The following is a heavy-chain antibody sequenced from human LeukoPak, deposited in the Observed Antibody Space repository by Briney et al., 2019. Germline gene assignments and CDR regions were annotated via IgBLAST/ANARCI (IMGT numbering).Heavy chain of an antibody. CDR3: ARERGAAGPCIDY. CDR2: ISDSGGST. D-gene: IGHD2-15*01. J-gene: IGHJ4*02. CDR1: GFTFSSYV. V-gene: IGHV3-23*01. Sequence: PGGSLRLSCVASGFTFSSYVMNWVRQAPGKGLEWVSGISDSGGSTYYADSVKGRFTISRDNSKNTLYLQMNSLRAEDTAVYYCARERGAAGPCIDYWGQGTLVTVSS.